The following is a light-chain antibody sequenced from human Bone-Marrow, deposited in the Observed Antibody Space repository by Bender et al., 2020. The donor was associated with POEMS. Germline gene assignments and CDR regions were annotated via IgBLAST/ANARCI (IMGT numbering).Light chain of an antibody. CDR3: LLSYNGNSVV. V-gene: IGLV7-46*01. J-gene: IGLJ2*01. CDR1: SGDVLSRRF. CDR2: DTS. Sequence: ADLTQPPSVSVSLGQTARITCSGDVLSRRFAYWYQQKPGQAPMILIYDTSKKHSWTPDRFSGSLLGGKGALTISGAQPEDEAVYYCLLSYNGNSVVFGGGTRLTVL.